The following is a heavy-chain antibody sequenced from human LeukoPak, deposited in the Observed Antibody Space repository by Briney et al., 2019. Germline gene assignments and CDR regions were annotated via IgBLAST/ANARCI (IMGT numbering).Heavy chain of an antibody. Sequence: GGSLRLSCAASGFTFSSYSRNWVRQAPGKGLEWVSSISSSSSYIYYADSVKGRFAISRDNAKNSLYLQMNSLRAEDTAVYYCARDEREDDYVWGSYRFPFDPWGQGTLVTVSS. D-gene: IGHD3-16*02. CDR3: ARDEREDDYVWGSYRFPFDP. CDR2: ISSSSSYI. CDR1: GFTFSSYS. J-gene: IGHJ5*02. V-gene: IGHV3-21*01.